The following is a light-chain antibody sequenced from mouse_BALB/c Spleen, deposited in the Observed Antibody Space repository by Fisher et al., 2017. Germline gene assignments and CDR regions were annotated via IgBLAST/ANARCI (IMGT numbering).Light chain of an antibody. J-gene: IGKJ5*01. CDR1: SSVSSSY. Sequence: IVLTQSTAIMSASPGEKVTMTCSASSSVSSSYLYWYQQKSGSSPKLWIYSTSNLASGVPARFSGSGSGTSYSLTISSMEAEDAATYYCQQWSSNPLTFGAGTKLELK. CDR3: QQWSSNPLT. V-gene: IGKV4-79*01. CDR2: STS.